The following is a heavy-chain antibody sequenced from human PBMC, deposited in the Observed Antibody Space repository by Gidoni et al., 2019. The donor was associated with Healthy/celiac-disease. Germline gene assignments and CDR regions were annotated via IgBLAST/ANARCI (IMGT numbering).Heavy chain of an antibody. D-gene: IGHD3-3*01. V-gene: IGHV3-30*18. CDR3: AKDRENYDFGTPTDY. Sequence: SGGGVVQPGRSLRLSCAASGFTFSSYGMHWVRQAPGKGLEWVAVISYDGSNKYYADSVKGRFTISRDNSKNTLYLQMNSLRAEDTAVYYCAKDRENYDFGTPTDYWGQGTLVTVSS. J-gene: IGHJ4*02. CDR2: ISYDGSNK. CDR1: GFTFSSYG.